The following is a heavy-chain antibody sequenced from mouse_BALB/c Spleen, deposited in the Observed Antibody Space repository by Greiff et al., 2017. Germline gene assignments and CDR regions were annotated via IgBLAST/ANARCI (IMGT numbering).Heavy chain of an antibody. CDR1: GFTFSSFG. J-gene: IGHJ2*01. CDR2: ISSGSSTI. Sequence: EVQGVESGGGLVQPGGSRKLSCAASGFTFSSFGMHWVRQAPEKGLEWVAYISSGSSTIYYADTVKGRFTISRDNPKNTLFLQMTSLRSEDTAMYYCARGRYLDYWGQGTTLTVSS. CDR3: ARGRYLDY. V-gene: IGHV5-17*02.